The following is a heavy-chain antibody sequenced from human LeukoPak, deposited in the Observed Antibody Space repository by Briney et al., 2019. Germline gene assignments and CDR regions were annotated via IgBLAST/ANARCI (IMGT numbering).Heavy chain of an antibody. CDR3: ARGSPQNTGYSPSWLDP. Sequence: SETLSLTCTVFRGSITSGGYYWAWIRQPPGKGLEWFGSVYYSESTYYNPSLNSRVTISLDTSKNQFSLKVNSVTAADTAMYYCARGSPQNTGYSPSWLDPWGQGTLVTVSS. CDR2: VYYSEST. CDR1: RGSITSGGYY. V-gene: IGHV4-39*07. J-gene: IGHJ5*02. D-gene: IGHD3-9*01.